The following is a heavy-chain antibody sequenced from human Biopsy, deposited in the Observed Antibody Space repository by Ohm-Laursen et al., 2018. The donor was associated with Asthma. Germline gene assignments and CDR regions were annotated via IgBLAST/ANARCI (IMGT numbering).Heavy chain of an antibody. CDR2: IDYSGTT. J-gene: IGHJ4*02. Sequence: SQTLSLTCTVSGASISSGGYYWSWIRRHPGSGLEWIGYIDYSGTTYYNPSLKSRVSLSTDTSKNQFSLRLSSLTAADTAVYYCARGRGYCRDGNCYNYYFENWGQGTLVTVSS. D-gene: IGHD2-15*01. CDR1: GASISSGGYY. CDR3: ARGRGYCRDGNCYNYYFEN. V-gene: IGHV4-31*03.